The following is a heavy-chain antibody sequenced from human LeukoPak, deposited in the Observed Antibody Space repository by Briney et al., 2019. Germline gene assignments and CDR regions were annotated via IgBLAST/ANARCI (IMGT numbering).Heavy chain of an antibody. D-gene: IGHD1-1*01. CDR2: INSNGGST. V-gene: IGHV3-64*04. Sequence: GGSLRVSCSASGFAFSNYATHWVRQAPGKGLEYVAGINSNGGSTFYADSVKGRFTMSGDNSKNALFLQMNSLRVEDTAIYYCAKGQELDDGVFDSWGQGTLVTVSS. CDR3: AKGQELDDGVFDS. CDR1: GFAFSNYA. J-gene: IGHJ4*02.